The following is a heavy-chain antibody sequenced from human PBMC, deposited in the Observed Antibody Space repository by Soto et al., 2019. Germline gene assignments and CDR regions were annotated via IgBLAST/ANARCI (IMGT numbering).Heavy chain of an antibody. CDR1: GYSFTSLD. J-gene: IGHJ4*02. CDR3: ARGVTAGVDY. CDR2: MQPSSGRT. Sequence: QVQLVQSGAEVREPGASVKVSCKASGYSFTSLDINWVRQTTGQGLEWMGWMQPSSGRTGYAQKLQGRVTMTRDTSLNTAYMALSSLTSDNTAFYYCARGVTAGVDYWGQGTLVTVSS. D-gene: IGHD1-26*01. V-gene: IGHV1-8*01.